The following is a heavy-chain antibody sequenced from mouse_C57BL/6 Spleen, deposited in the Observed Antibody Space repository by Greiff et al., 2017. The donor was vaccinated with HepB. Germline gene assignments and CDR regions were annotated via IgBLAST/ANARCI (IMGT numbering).Heavy chain of an antibody. D-gene: IGHD6-1*01. Sequence: QVQLQQPGAELVKPGASVKLSCKASGYTFTSYWMQWVKQRPGQGLEWIGEIDPSDSYTNYNQKFKGKATLTVDTSSSTAYMQLSRLTSEDSAVYYCARSPSPAWFAYWGQGTLVTVSA. CDR1: GYTFTSYW. V-gene: IGHV1-50*01. CDR2: IDPSDSYT. J-gene: IGHJ3*01. CDR3: ARSPSPAWFAY.